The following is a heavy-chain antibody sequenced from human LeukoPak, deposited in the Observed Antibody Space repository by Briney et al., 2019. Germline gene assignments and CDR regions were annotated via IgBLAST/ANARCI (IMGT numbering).Heavy chain of an antibody. V-gene: IGHV3-21*01. Sequence: GGSLRLSCAASGFTFSSYSMNWVRQAPGKGLEWVSSISSSSSYIYYADSVKGRFTISRDNAKNSLYLQMNSLRAEDTAVYYCAGFGGVIVNPFDYWGQGTLVTVSS. CDR3: AGFGGVIVNPFDY. CDR1: GFTFSSYS. J-gene: IGHJ4*02. CDR2: ISSSSSYI. D-gene: IGHD3-16*02.